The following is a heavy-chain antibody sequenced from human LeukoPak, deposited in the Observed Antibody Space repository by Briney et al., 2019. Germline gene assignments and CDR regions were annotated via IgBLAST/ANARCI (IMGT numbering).Heavy chain of an antibody. CDR3: AKHSGSYFIYYVDS. D-gene: IGHD1-26*01. CDR1: GFTFSSYG. J-gene: IGHJ4*02. V-gene: IGHV3-23*01. CDR2: ISGSAYNT. Sequence: PGGSLRLSCAASGFTFSSYGMRWVRQAPGKGLEWVATISGSAYNTYYADSVKGRFTISRDNSANTVFLHMSSLRAEDTALYYCAKHSGSYFIYYVDSWGQGTLVTVSS.